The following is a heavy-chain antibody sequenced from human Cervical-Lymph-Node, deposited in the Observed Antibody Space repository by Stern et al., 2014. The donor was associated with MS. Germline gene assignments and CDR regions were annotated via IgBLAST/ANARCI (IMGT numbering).Heavy chain of an antibody. V-gene: IGHV3-15*06. D-gene: IGHD3-22*01. J-gene: IGHJ1*01. CDR2: IKSYLDGGTT. CDR3: ATDYYDRRNH. CDR1: GISFSHVW. Sequence: EMQLVESGGGLVRPGGSLRLSCSAPGISFSHVWMTWVRQAPGKGLEWVGRIKSYLDGGTTNYAVPVQDRFTISRDDSKTMMYLQMNSLKTDDTGVYYCATDYYDRRNHWGQGTLVTVSS.